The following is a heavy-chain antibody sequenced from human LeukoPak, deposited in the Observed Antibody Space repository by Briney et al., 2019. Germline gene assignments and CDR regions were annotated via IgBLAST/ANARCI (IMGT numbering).Heavy chain of an antibody. V-gene: IGHV1-2*02. CDR1: GYTFTSYY. CDR2: INPNSGDT. J-gene: IGHJ6*03. CDR3: ARTKYHYYYMDV. Sequence: ASVKVSCKASGYTFTSYYIHWVRQAPGQGLEWMGWINPNSGDTNYAQKFQGRVTMTRDTSISTAYMELSRLRFEDTAVYFCARTKYHYYYMDVWGKGTTVTVSS.